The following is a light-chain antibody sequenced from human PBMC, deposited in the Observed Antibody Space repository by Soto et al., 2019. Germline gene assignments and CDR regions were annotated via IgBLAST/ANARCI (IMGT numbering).Light chain of an antibody. V-gene: IGKV3-11*01. J-gene: IGKJ4*01. CDR2: DAS. Sequence: EIVLTQSPATLSLSPGERATLSCRASQSVSSYLAWYQQKPGQAPRLLIYDASNRATGIPARFSGSGSGTDFTLTISSLEPEDVAVYYCQQRSNWPLTFGGGTRVEFK. CDR1: QSVSSY. CDR3: QQRSNWPLT.